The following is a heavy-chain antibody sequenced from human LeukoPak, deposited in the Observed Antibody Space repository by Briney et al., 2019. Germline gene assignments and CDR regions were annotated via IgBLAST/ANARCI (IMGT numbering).Heavy chain of an antibody. J-gene: IGHJ3*02. CDR3: ARDRGYCSSTSCYAHSEAFDI. CDR2: IYNGGST. V-gene: IGHV3-53*01. CDR1: GFTVSSNY. Sequence: PGGSLRLSCAASGFTVSSNYMSWVRQAPGKGLEGVSVIYNGGSTYYADSVKGRFTISRDNSKNTLYLQMNSLRAEDTAVYYCARDRGYCSSTSCYAHSEAFDIWGQGTMVTVSS. D-gene: IGHD2-2*01.